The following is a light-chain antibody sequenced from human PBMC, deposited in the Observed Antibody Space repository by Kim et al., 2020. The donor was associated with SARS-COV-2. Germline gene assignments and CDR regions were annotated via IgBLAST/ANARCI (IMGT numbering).Light chain of an antibody. Sequence: APGKTAKIVCGENNRGCKGVQCLQLTAGQAPVMVIYYYTSRPSGIPERFSASSSGNTATLTISSVEAGDEADYYCHVWDSGTYHVVFGGGTQLTVL. CDR1: NRGCKG. CDR3: HVWDSGTYHVV. V-gene: IGLV3-21*04. J-gene: IGLJ2*01. CDR2: YYT.